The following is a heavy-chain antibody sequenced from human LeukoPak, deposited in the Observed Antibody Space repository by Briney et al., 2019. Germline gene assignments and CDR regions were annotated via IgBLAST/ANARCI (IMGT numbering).Heavy chain of an antibody. J-gene: IGHJ3*02. CDR3: ARDGGEHDAFDI. CDR1: GGSISSYY. CDR2: IYYSGST. Sequence: PSETLSLTCTVPGGSISSYYWSWIRQPPGKGLEWIGYIYYSGSTNYNPSLKSRVTISVDTSKNQFSLKLSSVTAADTAVYYCARDGGEHDAFDIWGQGTMVTVSS. V-gene: IGHV4-59*01. D-gene: IGHD4-23*01.